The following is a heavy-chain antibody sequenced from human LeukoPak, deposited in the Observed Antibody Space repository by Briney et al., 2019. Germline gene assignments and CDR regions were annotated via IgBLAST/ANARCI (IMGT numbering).Heavy chain of an antibody. CDR1: GYTFTGYY. J-gene: IGHJ5*02. D-gene: IGHD1/OR15-1a*01. CDR3: ARGKNNRVTNWFDP. Sequence: ASVKVSCKASGYTFTGYYMHWVRQAPGQGLDWMGWINPNSGGTNYAQKFQGRVTMTRDTSISTAYMELSSLRSEDTAVYYCARGKNNRVTNWFDPWGQGTLVTVSS. V-gene: IGHV1-2*02. CDR2: INPNSGGT.